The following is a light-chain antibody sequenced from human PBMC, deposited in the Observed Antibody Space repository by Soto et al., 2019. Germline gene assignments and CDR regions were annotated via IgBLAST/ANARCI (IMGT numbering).Light chain of an antibody. Sequence: DIVMTQSPDSLTVSLGERATINCKSSQSVLYSSNNKNYLTWFQQKPGQPPKLLIYWASTRESGVPDRFSGSGSGTDFTLTISRLQAEDVAVYYCQPYHTSPPTFGKRTKVEIK. CDR3: QPYHTSPPT. CDR2: WAS. CDR1: QSVLYSSNNKNY. J-gene: IGKJ1*01. V-gene: IGKV4-1*01.